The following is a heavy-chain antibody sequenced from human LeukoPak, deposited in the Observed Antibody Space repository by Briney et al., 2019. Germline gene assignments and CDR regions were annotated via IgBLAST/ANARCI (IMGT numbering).Heavy chain of an antibody. Sequence: GASVKVFCKASGGTFSSYAISWVRQAPGQGLEWMGRIIPILGIANYAQKFQGRVTITADKSTSTAYMELSSLRSEDTAVYYCARQPRGIVVVVAAENWFDPWGQGTLVTVSS. D-gene: IGHD2-15*01. J-gene: IGHJ5*02. CDR3: ARQPRGIVVVVAAENWFDP. CDR1: GGTFSSYA. V-gene: IGHV1-69*04. CDR2: IIPILGIA.